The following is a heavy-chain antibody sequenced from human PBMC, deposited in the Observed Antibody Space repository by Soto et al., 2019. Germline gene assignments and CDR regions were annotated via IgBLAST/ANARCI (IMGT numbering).Heavy chain of an antibody. CDR3: ASCLNSAGSCLRFLR. Sequence: QVQLQESGPGLVKPSETLSLPCTVSGCSMRGYHWTLIRQSPGKELGFIWSVFDSGSTKSNPSLRSRVAISIDASKSQFSLTLSSVTAADTAVYYCASCLNSAGSCLRFLRWGQGTLVTVSS. V-gene: IGHV4-59*12. CDR1: GCSMRGYH. J-gene: IGHJ1*01. D-gene: IGHD2-15*01. CDR2: VFDSGST.